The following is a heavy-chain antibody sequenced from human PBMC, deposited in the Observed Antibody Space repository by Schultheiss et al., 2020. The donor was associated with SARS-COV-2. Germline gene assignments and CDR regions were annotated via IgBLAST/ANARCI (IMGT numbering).Heavy chain of an antibody. CDR2: ISGSANSA. CDR3: ACYSSSLLVRFDP. D-gene: IGHD6-6*01. Sequence: GGSLRLSCAASGFTFSSYSMNWVRQAPGKGLEWVSAISGSANSAYYADSVKGRLTISRDNAKNSLYLQMNSLRAEDTAVYYCACYSSSLLVRFDPWGQGTLVTVSS. V-gene: IGHV3-21*01. J-gene: IGHJ5*02. CDR1: GFTFSSYS.